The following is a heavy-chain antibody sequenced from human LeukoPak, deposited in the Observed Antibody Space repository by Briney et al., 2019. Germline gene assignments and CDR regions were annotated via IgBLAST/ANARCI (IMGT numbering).Heavy chain of an antibody. CDR1: GYTFTTYY. V-gene: IGHV1-46*01. CDR2: INPSGGST. Sequence: ASVKVSCKTSGYTFTTYYLHWVRQAPGQGLEWMGIINPSGGSTSYAQKFQGRVTMTRDMSTSTVYMELSSLRSEDTAVYYCASRKGSRRPFDYWGQGTLVTVSS. J-gene: IGHJ4*02. CDR3: ASRKGSRRPFDY. D-gene: IGHD1-26*01.